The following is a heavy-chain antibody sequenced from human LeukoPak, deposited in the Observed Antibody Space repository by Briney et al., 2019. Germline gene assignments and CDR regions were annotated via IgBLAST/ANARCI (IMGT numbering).Heavy chain of an antibody. CDR3: ARDTRSSLRGHYYYYMDV. Sequence: SVKVSCKVSGDTFSRYAISWVRQAPGQGLEWMGGIIPILTTPNYAQRFQGRVTITADESTSTAYMELSSLRSEDTAVYYCARDTRSSLRGHYYYYMDVWGQGTTVIVSS. V-gene: IGHV1-69*01. J-gene: IGHJ6*02. CDR2: IIPILTTP. CDR1: GDTFSRYA. D-gene: IGHD3-10*01.